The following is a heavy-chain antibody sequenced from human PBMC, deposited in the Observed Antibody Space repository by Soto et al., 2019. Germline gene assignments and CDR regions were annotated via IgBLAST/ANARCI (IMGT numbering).Heavy chain of an antibody. CDR3: DGTAMVTLDFDY. V-gene: IGHV4-4*02. CDR2: IYHSGST. Sequence: QVQLQESGPGLVKPSGTLSLTCAVSGGSISSSNWWSWVRQPPGKGLEWIGEIYHSGSTNYNPALKSRVTTPGHKPKPQCSLKLSSATAADPAVYYCDGTAMVTLDFDYWGQGTLVTVSS. CDR1: GGSISSSNW. J-gene: IGHJ4*02. D-gene: IGHD5-18*01.